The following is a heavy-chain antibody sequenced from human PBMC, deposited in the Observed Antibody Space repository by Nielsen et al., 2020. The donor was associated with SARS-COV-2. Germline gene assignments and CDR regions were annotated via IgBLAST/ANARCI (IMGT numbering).Heavy chain of an antibody. Sequence: SVKVSCKASGGTFSSYAISWVRQAPGQGLEWMGGIIPIFGTANYAQKFQGRVTIIADESTSTAYMELSSLRSEDTAVYYCARDSSYSSSWYPVRSNYYYYMDVWGKGTTVTVSS. J-gene: IGHJ6*03. V-gene: IGHV1-69*13. CDR2: IIPIFGTA. D-gene: IGHD6-13*01. CDR3: ARDSSYSSSWYPVRSNYYYYMDV. CDR1: GGTFSSYA.